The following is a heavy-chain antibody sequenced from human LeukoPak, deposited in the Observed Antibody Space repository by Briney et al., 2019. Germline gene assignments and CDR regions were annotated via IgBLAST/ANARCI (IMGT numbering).Heavy chain of an antibody. J-gene: IGHJ4*02. CDR3: ARVNYYNSGGYPDY. D-gene: IGHD3-22*01. Sequence: PSQTLSLTCAVSGGSVSSGSYCWSWIRQPPGNGLEWIGYIYYSGSTNYNPSLKSRVTISVDTSKNQFSLRLSSVTAADTAVYYCARVNYYNSGGYPDYWGQGTLVTVSS. CDR2: IYYSGST. CDR1: GGSVSSGSYC. V-gene: IGHV4-61*01.